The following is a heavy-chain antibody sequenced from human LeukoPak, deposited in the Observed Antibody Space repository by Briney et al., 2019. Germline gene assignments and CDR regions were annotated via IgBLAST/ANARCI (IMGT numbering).Heavy chain of an antibody. V-gene: IGHV3-30*04. CDR1: GFTFSSYA. J-gene: IGHJ4*02. Sequence: GGSLRLSCAASGFTFSSYAMHWVRQAPGKGLEWVAVISYDGSNKYYADSVKGRFTISRDNSKNTLYLQMNRLRAEDKAVYYCAKGGGSSWLKLDYWGQGTLVTVSS. D-gene: IGHD6-13*01. CDR2: ISYDGSNK. CDR3: AKGGGSSWLKLDY.